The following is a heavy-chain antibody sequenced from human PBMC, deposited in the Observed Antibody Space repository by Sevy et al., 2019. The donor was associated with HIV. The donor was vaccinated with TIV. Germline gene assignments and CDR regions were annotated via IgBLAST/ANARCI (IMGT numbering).Heavy chain of an antibody. J-gene: IGHJ6*02. CDR2: IKRDGSEK. D-gene: IGHD2-2*01. Sequence: GGSLRLSCAASGFSFSNYWMSWVRQAPGKGREWVANIKRDGSEKYYVASVKGRFTISRDNAKTSLFLQMNSLRGEDTAVYYCARDCSSASCLWGMDVWGQGTTVTVSS. V-gene: IGHV3-7*03. CDR3: ARDCSSASCLWGMDV. CDR1: GFSFSNYW.